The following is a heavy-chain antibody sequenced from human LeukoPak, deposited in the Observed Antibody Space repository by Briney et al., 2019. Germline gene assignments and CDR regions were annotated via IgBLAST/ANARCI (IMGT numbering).Heavy chain of an antibody. CDR1: GFTFRSYA. CDR2: ISYDGSNK. CDR3: ARSVVTQAVWLDY. J-gene: IGHJ4*02. V-gene: IGHV3-30-3*01. D-gene: IGHD3-22*01. Sequence: GGSLRLSCAASGFTFRSYAMHWVRQAPGKGLEWVAVISYDGSNKYYAESVKGRFTISRDNPKNTLYLQINSLRAEDTAAYYCARSVVTQAVWLDYWGQGTLVTVSS.